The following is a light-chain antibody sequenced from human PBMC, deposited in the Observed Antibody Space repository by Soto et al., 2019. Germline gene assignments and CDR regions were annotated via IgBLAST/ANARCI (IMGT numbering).Light chain of an antibody. CDR2: AAS. CDR3: QQYKSYPCT. Sequence: DIQMTQSPSSLSASVGDRVTITCRASQSISSYLNWYQQKPGKAPKLLIYAASSLQSGVPSRFSGSGSGTDFTLTISSLQPDDFATYYCQQYKSYPCTFGQGTKVEIK. CDR1: QSISSY. V-gene: IGKV1-39*01. J-gene: IGKJ1*01.